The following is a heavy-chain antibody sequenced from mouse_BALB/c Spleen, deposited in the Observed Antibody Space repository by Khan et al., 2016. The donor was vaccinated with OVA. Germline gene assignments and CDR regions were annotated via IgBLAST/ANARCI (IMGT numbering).Heavy chain of an antibody. CDR1: GYTFTNYG. CDR3: ARDDGYWAY. CDR2: INTNTGEP. V-gene: IGHV9-3*02. J-gene: IGHJ3*01. Sequence: QIQLVQSGPELKKPGETVKISCKTSGYTFTNYGMNWVKQAPGKGLKWMGWINTNTGEPTYAEEFKGRFAFSLATSATTAYLQINNLKNEDTATYFCARDDGYWAYWGQGTLVTVSA. D-gene: IGHD2-3*01.